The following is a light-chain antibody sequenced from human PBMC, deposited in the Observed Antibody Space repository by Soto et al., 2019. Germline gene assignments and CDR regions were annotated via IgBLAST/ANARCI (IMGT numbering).Light chain of an antibody. CDR3: QQYGYSPIT. V-gene: IGKV3-20*01. CDR1: QSVSSSH. J-gene: IGKJ5*01. Sequence: ESVLTQSPSTLSFTPGERAILSCSASQSVSSSHLAWYQHKPGQAPRLLIYAASSRATGSPDRFSGGGSGTDFTLTISRLEPEDFAVYYCQQYGYSPITFGQGTRLDI. CDR2: AAS.